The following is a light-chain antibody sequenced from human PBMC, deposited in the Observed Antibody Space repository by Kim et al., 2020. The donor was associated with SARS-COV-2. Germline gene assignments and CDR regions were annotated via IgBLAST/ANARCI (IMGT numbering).Light chain of an antibody. CDR1: QSVSSRY. V-gene: IGKV3-20*01. CDR3: QQFGSSPPWT. CDR2: GAS. J-gene: IGKJ1*01. Sequence: PGERATLSCRASQSVSSRYLTWYQQKPGQPPRLLIYGASSRATGIPDRFSGSGSGTDFTLTISRLEPEDFAVYYCQQFGSSPPWTFGQGTKVDIK.